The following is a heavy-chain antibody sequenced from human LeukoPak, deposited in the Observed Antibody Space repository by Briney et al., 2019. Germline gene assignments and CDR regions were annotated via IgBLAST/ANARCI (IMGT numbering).Heavy chain of an antibody. V-gene: IGHV3-74*01. D-gene: IGHD3-10*01. CDR3: VRARGAYAFDI. CDR2: ISTDGFST. CDR1: GFTFNSYW. Sequence: GGSLRLSCAASGFTFNSYWMHWVRQARGKGLVWVSRISTDGFSTIYADSVKGRFTISRDNAKNTLYLQMSSLRAEDTAVYYCVRARGAYAFDIWGQGTMVTVSS. J-gene: IGHJ3*02.